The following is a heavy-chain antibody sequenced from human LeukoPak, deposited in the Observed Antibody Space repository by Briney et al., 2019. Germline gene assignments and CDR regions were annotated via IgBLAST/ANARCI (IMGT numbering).Heavy chain of an antibody. J-gene: IGHJ5*02. CDR2: INPTGDST. CDR3: ARDNSVGDNAWWFDP. CDR1: GYTFTSYY. D-gene: IGHD1-26*01. Sequence: ASVRVSCKASGYTFTSYYMHWVRQAPGQGLEWMGLINPTGDSTGYAQKFQGRVTMTRDMSTSTDFMELSSLRSEDTAAYYCARDNSVGDNAWWFDPWGQGTLVTVSS. V-gene: IGHV1-46*01.